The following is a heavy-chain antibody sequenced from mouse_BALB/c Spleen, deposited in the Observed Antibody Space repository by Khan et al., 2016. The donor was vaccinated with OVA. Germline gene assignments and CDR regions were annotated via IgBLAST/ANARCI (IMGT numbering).Heavy chain of an antibody. Sequence: QVQLKQSGPGLVEPSQSLSITCTVSGFSLNNYSVHWVRQSPGKGLEWLGVIWSAGSTDYNAAFISRLTISKDNSRSQVFFKMNSLQPNDTAIYYCARRGYDYGRGALFAYWGQGTLVTVSA. CDR3: ARRGYDYGRGALFAY. CDR2: IWSAGST. J-gene: IGHJ3*01. V-gene: IGHV2-2*02. CDR1: GFSLNNYS. D-gene: IGHD2-4*01.